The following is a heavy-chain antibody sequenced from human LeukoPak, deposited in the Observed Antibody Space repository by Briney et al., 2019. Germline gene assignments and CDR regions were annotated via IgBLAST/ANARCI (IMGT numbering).Heavy chain of an antibody. J-gene: IGHJ5*02. D-gene: IGHD6-13*01. V-gene: IGHV4-4*07. Sequence: PSETLSLTCTVSGGSINNYYWSWIRQPAGKGLEWIGRIYTRGSTNYNPSLKSRVTMSVDTSKNQFSLKLSSVTAADTAVYYCARSTTAGSDPWGQGTLVTVSS. CDR2: IYTRGST. CDR1: GGSINNYY. CDR3: ARSTTAGSDP.